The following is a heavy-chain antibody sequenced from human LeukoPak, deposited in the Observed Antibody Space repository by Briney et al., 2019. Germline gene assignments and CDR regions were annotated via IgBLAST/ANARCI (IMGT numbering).Heavy chain of an antibody. Sequence: SETLSLTCTASGGSISSYYWGWIRQPPGKGLEWIGYIYYSGSTNYNPSLKSRVTISVDTSKNQFSLKLSSVTAADTAVYYCARDPSYDYVWGSYLAPAYYFDYWGQGTLVTVSS. CDR3: ARDPSYDYVWGSYLAPAYYFDY. J-gene: IGHJ4*02. CDR1: GGSISSYY. D-gene: IGHD3-16*02. CDR2: IYYSGST. V-gene: IGHV4-59*01.